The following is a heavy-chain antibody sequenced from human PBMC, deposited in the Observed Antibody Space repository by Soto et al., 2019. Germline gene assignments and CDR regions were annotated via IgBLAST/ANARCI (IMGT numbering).Heavy chain of an antibody. J-gene: IGHJ4*02. CDR3: AKNKEYSSGWYVDY. Sequence: QVQLVESGGGVVQPGRSLRLSCAASGFTFSSYSMHWVRQAPGKGLEWVAVISYDGSNKYYADSVKGRFTISRDNSKNTLYLQMNSLRAEDTAVYYCAKNKEYSSGWYVDYWGQGTLVTVSS. V-gene: IGHV3-30*18. D-gene: IGHD6-19*01. CDR2: ISYDGSNK. CDR1: GFTFSSYS.